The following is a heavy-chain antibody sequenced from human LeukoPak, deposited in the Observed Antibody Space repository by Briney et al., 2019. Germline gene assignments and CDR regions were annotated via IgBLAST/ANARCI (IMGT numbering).Heavy chain of an antibody. CDR1: GFTLSSYS. J-gene: IGHJ6*02. CDR3: ARDLPSPDAYYYYGMDV. Sequence: GGSLRLSCAASGFTLSSYSMNWVRQAPGKGLEWVSSISSSSSYIYYADSVKGRFTISRDNAKNSLYLQMNSLRAEDTAVYYCARDLPSPDAYYYYGMDVWGQGTTVTVSS. CDR2: ISSSSSYI. V-gene: IGHV3-21*01.